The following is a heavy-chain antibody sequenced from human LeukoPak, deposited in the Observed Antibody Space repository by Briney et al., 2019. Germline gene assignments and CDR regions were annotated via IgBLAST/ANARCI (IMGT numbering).Heavy chain of an antibody. CDR1: GFTFSSYD. D-gene: IGHD3-10*01. V-gene: IGHV3-23*01. Sequence: GGSLRLSCAASGFTFSSYDMTWVRQAPGRGLEWVSSIRPSGDNTYYGDSVKGRFTISRDNSKNTVYLQMNSLRAEDTAVYYCAKATVGVRSLFDYWGQGTLVTVSS. CDR3: AKATVGVRSLFDY. J-gene: IGHJ4*02. CDR2: IRPSGDNT.